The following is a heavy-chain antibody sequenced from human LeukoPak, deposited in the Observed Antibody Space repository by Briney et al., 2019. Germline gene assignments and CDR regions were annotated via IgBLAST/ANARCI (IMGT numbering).Heavy chain of an antibody. CDR3: ARATIGFSSED. CDR1: GFTFSSYW. D-gene: IGHD6-25*01. CDR2: INSDGSST. V-gene: IGHV3-74*01. J-gene: IGHJ4*02. Sequence: PGGSLRLSCAASGFTFSSYWMHWVRQAPGKGLVWVSRINSDGSSTNYAGSVKGRFTISRDNAKNTLFLQMNSLRAEDTAVYYCARATIGFSSEDWGQGTLVTVSS.